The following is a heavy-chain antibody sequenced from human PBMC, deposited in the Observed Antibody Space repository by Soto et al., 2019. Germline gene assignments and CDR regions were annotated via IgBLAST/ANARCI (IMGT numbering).Heavy chain of an antibody. D-gene: IGHD3-16*01. Sequence: PSETLSLTCTVSGGSISSYYWIWIRQPPGKGLEWIGYIYYSGSTNYNPSLKSRVTISVDTSKNQFSLKLSSVTAADTAVYYCARGGGNDAFDIWGQGTMVTVSS. CDR2: IYYSGST. J-gene: IGHJ3*02. CDR3: ARGGGNDAFDI. CDR1: GGSISSYY. V-gene: IGHV4-59*01.